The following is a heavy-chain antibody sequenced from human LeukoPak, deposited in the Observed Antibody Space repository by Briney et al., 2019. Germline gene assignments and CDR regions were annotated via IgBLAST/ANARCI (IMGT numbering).Heavy chain of an antibody. CDR1: GYTFTGYY. J-gene: IGHJ5*02. V-gene: IGHV1-2*02. CDR3: ASVSITGTTGGAYIWFDP. Sequence: ASVKVSCKASGYTFTGYYMHWVRQAPGQGLEWMGWINPNSGGTNYAQKFQGRVTMTRDTSISTAYMELSRLRSDDTAVYYCASVSITGTTGGAYIWFDPWGQGTLVTVSS. CDR2: INPNSGGT. D-gene: IGHD1-20*01.